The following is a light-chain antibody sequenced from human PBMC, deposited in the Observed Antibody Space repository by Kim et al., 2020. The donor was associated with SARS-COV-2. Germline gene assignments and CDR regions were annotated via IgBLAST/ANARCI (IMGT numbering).Light chain of an antibody. Sequence: ASVGDRVTITCRASQSISSLLAWYQQRPGKAPKLLIYKASSLESGVPSRFSGSGSGTEFTLTISSLQPDDFATYYCQQYNSFPLTFGGGTKVDIK. CDR3: QQYNSFPLT. CDR2: KAS. J-gene: IGKJ4*01. CDR1: QSISSL. V-gene: IGKV1-5*03.